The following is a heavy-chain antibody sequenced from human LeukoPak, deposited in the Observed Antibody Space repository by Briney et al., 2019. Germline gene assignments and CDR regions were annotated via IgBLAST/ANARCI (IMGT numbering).Heavy chain of an antibody. V-gene: IGHV4-30-2*01. J-gene: IGHJ5*02. CDR1: GGSISSGGYY. CDR3: ARGLVGATGNWFDP. Sequence: NPSETLSLTCTVSGGSISSGGYYWSWIRQPPGKCLEWIGYIYHSGSTYYNPSLKTRVTISVETSKNQFSLKLSYVTAADTAVYYCARGLVGATGNWFDPWGQGTLVTVSS. D-gene: IGHD1-26*01. CDR2: IYHSGST.